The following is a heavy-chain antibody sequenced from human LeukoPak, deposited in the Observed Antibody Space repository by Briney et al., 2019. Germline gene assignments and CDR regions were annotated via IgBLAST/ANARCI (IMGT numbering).Heavy chain of an antibody. J-gene: IGHJ4*02. Sequence: GGSLRLSCAASGFSFSDYYMDWVCQVPGKGLEWIGRSRIKGHRYSTEYAASVRGRFTVSRDESKNSLFLQMTSLKSEDTAVYYCARGAYCSGGVCPAPFDYWGQGSLVTVSS. CDR3: ARGAYCSGGVCPAPFDY. V-gene: IGHV3-72*01. CDR2: SRIKGHRYST. D-gene: IGHD2-8*02. CDR1: GFSFSDYY.